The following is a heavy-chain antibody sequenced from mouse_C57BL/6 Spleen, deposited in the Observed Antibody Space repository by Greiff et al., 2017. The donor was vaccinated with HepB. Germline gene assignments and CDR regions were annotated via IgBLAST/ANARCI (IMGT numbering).Heavy chain of an antibody. CDR2: ISSGGSYT. D-gene: IGHD2-4*01. CDR1: GFTFSSYG. CDR3: ARQGDYDFDY. V-gene: IGHV5-6*02. Sequence: EVKLVESGGDLVKPGGPLKLSCAASGFTFSSYGMSWVRQTPDKRLEWVATISSGGSYTYYPDSVKGRFTISRDNAKNTLYLQMSSLKSEDTAMYYCARQGDYDFDYWGQGTTLTVSS. J-gene: IGHJ2*01.